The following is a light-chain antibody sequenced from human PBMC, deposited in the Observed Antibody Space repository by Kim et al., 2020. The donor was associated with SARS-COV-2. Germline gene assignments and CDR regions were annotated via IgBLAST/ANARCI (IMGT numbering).Light chain of an antibody. CDR1: SSNIGSNY. CDR2: RTN. J-gene: IGLJ1*01. CDR3: AAWDDSLSGYV. Sequence: QSVLTQPPSPSATPGQMVTISCSGGSSNIGSNYVYWYQHLPGTAPKLLIYRTNQRPSGVPDRFSGSKSATSASLAITGLRSEDEADYYCAAWDDSLSGYVFGSGTKVTVL. V-gene: IGLV1-47*01.